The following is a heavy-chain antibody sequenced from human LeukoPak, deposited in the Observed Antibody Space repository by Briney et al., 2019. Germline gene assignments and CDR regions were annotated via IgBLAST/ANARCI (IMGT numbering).Heavy chain of an antibody. CDR3: ARDDRGRNAFDI. V-gene: IGHV3-21*01. J-gene: IGHJ3*02. Sequence: PGGSLRLSCAASGFTFSSYSMNWVRQAPGKGLEWVSSISSSSSYIYYADSVKGRFTISRDNAKNSLYLQMNSLRAEDTAVYYCARDDRGRNAFDIWGQGTMVTVSS. CDR1: GFTFSSYS. CDR2: ISSSSSYI. D-gene: IGHD1-26*01.